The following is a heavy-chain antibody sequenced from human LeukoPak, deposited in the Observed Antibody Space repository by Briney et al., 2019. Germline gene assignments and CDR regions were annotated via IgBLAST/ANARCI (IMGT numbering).Heavy chain of an antibody. Sequence: PGGSLRLSCAASGFSFSSYGIHWVRQAPGKGLEWVTFIRYDGSNKYYADSVKGRFTISRDNSKNTLYLQMNSLRGEDTAVYYCAKGSKEVVFTRNHYMDVWGKGTTVTSSS. J-gene: IGHJ6*03. CDR3: AKGSKEVVFTRNHYMDV. CDR2: IRYDGSNK. D-gene: IGHD3-22*01. V-gene: IGHV3-30*02. CDR1: GFSFSSYG.